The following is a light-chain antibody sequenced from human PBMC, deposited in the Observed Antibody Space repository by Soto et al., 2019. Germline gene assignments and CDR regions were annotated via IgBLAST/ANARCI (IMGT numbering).Light chain of an antibody. CDR2: VAS. CDR3: QQSYNTPLT. CDR1: QDIGIN. V-gene: IGKV1-17*01. Sequence: DIPMTQSPSSLSASVGDRVTMTCRASQDIGINLGWFQQKPGKAPKRLIYVASSLQSGVPSRFSGSGSGTEFTLTISSLQPEDFATYYCQQSYNTPLTFGQGTKVEIK. J-gene: IGKJ1*01.